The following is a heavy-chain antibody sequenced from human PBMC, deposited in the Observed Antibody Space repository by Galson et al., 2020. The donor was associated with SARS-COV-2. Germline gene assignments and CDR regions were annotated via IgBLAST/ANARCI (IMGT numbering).Heavy chain of an antibody. CDR2: INYSGNT. D-gene: IGHD5-18*01. J-gene: IGHJ4*02. CDR1: GDSISSGGSY. V-gene: IGHV4-31*03. CDR3: ARNKQLLFDF. Sequence: SETLSPTCTVSGDSISSGGSYWSWIRQHPGRGLEWIGYINYSGNTYYNPSLKSRIILSLDTSKNQFSLKLSSVTAADTATYFCARNKQLLFDFWCRGTLVSVTS.